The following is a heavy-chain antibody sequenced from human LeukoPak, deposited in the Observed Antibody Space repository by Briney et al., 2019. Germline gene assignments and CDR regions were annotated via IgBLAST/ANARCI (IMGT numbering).Heavy chain of an antibody. Sequence: KPSETLSLTCTVSGGSISSYYWSWIRQPPGKGLEWIGYIYYSGSTNYNPSLKSRVTISVDTFKNQFSLKLSSVTAADTAVYYCARDLGFFPYYFDYWGQGTLVTVSS. D-gene: IGHD7-27*01. V-gene: IGHV4-59*12. CDR1: GGSISSYY. CDR2: IYYSGST. J-gene: IGHJ4*02. CDR3: ARDLGFFPYYFDY.